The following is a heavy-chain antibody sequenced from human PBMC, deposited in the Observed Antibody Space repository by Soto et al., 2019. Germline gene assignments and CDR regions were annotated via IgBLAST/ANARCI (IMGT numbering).Heavy chain of an antibody. CDR1: GGSISSGAYY. CDR2: IYYSGST. J-gene: IGHJ5*02. CDR3: ARAMVVTQNWFDP. D-gene: IGHD2-21*02. V-gene: IGHV4-30-4*01. Sequence: QVQLQESGPGLVKPSQTLSLTCTVSGGSISSGAYYWSWIRQPPGKGLEWIGYIYYSGSTYYNPSLKRRVTISVDTSKNQFSPKLSSVTASDTAVYYCARAMVVTQNWFDPWGQGTLVNVSS.